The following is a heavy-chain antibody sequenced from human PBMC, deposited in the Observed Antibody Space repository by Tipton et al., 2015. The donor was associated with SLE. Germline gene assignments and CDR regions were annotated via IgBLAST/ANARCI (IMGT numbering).Heavy chain of an antibody. CDR2: IYDSGST. CDR1: GDSISGHY. V-gene: IGHV4-59*08. D-gene: IGHD4-17*01. J-gene: IGHJ4*02. Sequence: LRLSCTVSGDSISGHYRSWIRQPPGKGLEWIGYIYDSGSTSYNHSLKSRVTISEDTSKQQFSLKLTSLTAADTAVYYCARHAGDYAYFDSWGQGILVTVSS. CDR3: ARHAGDYAYFDS.